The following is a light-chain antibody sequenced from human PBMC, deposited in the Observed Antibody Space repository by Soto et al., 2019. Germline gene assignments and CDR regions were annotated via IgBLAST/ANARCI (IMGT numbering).Light chain of an antibody. CDR1: QSVSTN. J-gene: IGKJ4*01. Sequence: EIVLTQSPGTLSLSPGERATLSCRASQSVSTNLAWYQQKPGQAPRLLIYDASNRATGIPARFSGSGSGTDFSLSISSLEPEDFAVYYCQQRSNWPPLTFGGGTKVEIK. V-gene: IGKV3-11*01. CDR3: QQRSNWPPLT. CDR2: DAS.